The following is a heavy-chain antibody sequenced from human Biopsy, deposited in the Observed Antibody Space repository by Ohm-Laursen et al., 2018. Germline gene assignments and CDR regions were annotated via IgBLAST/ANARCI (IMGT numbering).Heavy chain of an antibody. Sequence: ATVKISCKASGYTFTNYAINWVRQAPGQGLEWLGWISVKTGNTNYTQKLQGRVTMTTDTSTNTAYMELRSLRSDDTALYYCAREGTSVTFFGKISDYYFDFWGPGTVVTVSS. J-gene: IGHJ4*02. V-gene: IGHV1-18*01. CDR1: GYTFTNYA. CDR3: AREGTSVTFFGKISDYYFDF. CDR2: ISVKTGNT. D-gene: IGHD3-3*01.